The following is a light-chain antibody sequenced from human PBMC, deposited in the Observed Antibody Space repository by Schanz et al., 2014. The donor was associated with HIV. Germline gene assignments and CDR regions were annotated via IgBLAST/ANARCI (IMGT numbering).Light chain of an antibody. CDR3: QQYNTWPRT. Sequence: ETVMTQSPATLSVSPGESATLSCRASQSVSSNLAWYQQKPGQAPRLLIYSASTRATGIPSRFSGSGSGTEFSLIISSLQSEDFAVYYCQQYNTWPRTFGQGTKVELK. CDR2: SAS. V-gene: IGKV3-15*01. J-gene: IGKJ1*01. CDR1: QSVSSN.